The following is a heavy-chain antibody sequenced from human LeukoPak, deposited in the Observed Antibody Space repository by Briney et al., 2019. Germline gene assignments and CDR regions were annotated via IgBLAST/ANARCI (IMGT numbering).Heavy chain of an antibody. Sequence: GGSLRLSCAASGFTFSSYAMSWVRQAPGKGLEWVSGISASGGSTYYADSVKGRFTISRENSKNTLYLQMNSLRAEDTAVYYCAGRLTGSYFDYWGQGTLVTVSS. J-gene: IGHJ4*02. CDR3: AGRLTGSYFDY. V-gene: IGHV3-23*01. D-gene: IGHD3-9*01. CDR2: ISASGGST. CDR1: GFTFSSYA.